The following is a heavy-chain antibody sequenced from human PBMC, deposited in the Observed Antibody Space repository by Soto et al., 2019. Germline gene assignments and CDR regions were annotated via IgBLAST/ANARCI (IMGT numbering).Heavy chain of an antibody. D-gene: IGHD1-7*01. Sequence: EVQLVESGGGLVQPGGSLRLSCVASVFTFSNYWIHWVRQAPGKGLVWVSRINGDGSSPNYADSVKGQFTISRDNAKNTVYLQMNSLRVEDTAVYYCARGARNYYYFDCWGQGTLVTVSS. CDR3: ARGARNYYYFDC. V-gene: IGHV3-74*01. J-gene: IGHJ4*02. CDR1: VFTFSNYW. CDR2: INGDGSSP.